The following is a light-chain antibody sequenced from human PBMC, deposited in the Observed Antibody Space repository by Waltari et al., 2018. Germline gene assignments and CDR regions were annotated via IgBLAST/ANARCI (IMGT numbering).Light chain of an antibody. CDR3: QQSFNTPRT. Sequence: DIQMTQSPSSLSASVGDRVTITCRASQSITRYLDWYQQKPGKAPKLLIYTTSTLQSDIPSRFSGSGSGTDFTLTISSLQPEDFATYYCQQSFNTPRTFGQGTKLEIK. CDR1: QSITRY. CDR2: TTS. J-gene: IGKJ2*01. V-gene: IGKV1-39*01.